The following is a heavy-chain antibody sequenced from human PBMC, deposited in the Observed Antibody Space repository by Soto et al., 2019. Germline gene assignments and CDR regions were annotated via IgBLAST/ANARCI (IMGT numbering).Heavy chain of an antibody. CDR1: AFSLSTGGVG. J-gene: IGHJ6*02. Sequence: QITLKESGPTLVKPTQTLTLTCTFSAFSLSTGGVGVGWIRQPPGKALEWLALIYWDDDKRYSPSLSSRLTNTKDTSKNQVVLTMTNMDPVDTATYYCIQSRCGGDCLQSYASYYYYGMDVWGQGTTVTVSS. D-gene: IGHD2-21*02. CDR3: IQSRCGGDCLQSYASYYYYGMDV. V-gene: IGHV2-5*02. CDR2: IYWDDDK.